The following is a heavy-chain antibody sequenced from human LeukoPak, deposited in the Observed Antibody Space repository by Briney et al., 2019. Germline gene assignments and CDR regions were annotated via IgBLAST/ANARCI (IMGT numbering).Heavy chain of an antibody. V-gene: IGHV4-38-2*01. Sequence: SETLSLTCAVSGYSISSGYYWGWIRQPPGKGLEWIGSIFHSGNIFYNPSLKSRVTISVDTSKNQFSLKLNSVTAADTAIYYCARHQEGIVVVPTAREPFDYWGQGTLVTVSS. CDR1: GYSISSGYY. CDR2: IFHSGNI. CDR3: ARHQEGIVVVPTAREPFDY. J-gene: IGHJ4*02. D-gene: IGHD2-2*01.